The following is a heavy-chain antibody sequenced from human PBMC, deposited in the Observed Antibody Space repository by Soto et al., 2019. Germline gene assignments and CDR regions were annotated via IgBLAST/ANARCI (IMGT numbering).Heavy chain of an antibody. D-gene: IGHD5-12*01. CDR1: GFTVSSNY. V-gene: IGHV3-53*01. Sequence: HPGGSLRLSCAASGFTVSSNYMSWVRQAPGNGLEWVSVIYSGGSTYYADSVKGRFTISRDNSKNTLYLQMNSLRAEDTAVYYCARAPHGYSGYDYYYYYGMDVRGQGTTVTVSS. CDR3: ARAPHGYSGYDYYYYYGMDV. J-gene: IGHJ6*02. CDR2: IYSGGST.